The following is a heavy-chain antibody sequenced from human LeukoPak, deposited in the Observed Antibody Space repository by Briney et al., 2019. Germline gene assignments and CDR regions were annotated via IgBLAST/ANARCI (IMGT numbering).Heavy chain of an antibody. CDR1: GFTFSSYA. Sequence: PSWSRRLSCAAPGFTFSSYAMSWVRQAQRKGLEWVSAISGSGGSTYYADSVKGRFTISRDNSKNTLYLQMNSLRAEDTAVYYCAKTSSSERPSDYWGQGTLVTVSS. CDR2: ISGSGGST. CDR3: AKTSSSERPSDY. V-gene: IGHV3-23*01. D-gene: IGHD6-13*01. J-gene: IGHJ4*02.